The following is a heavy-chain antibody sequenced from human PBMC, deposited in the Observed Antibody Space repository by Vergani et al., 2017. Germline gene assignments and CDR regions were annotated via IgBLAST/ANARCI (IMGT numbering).Heavy chain of an antibody. CDR3: ATSAGGDSSGYYNYYFDY. J-gene: IGHJ4*02. Sequence: VQLVQSGAEEKKPGATVKISCKVSGYTFTDYYMHWVQQAPGKGLEWMGLVDPEDGETIYAEKFQGRVTITADTSTDTAYMELSSLRSEDTAVYYCATSAGGDSSGYYNYYFDYWGQGTLVTVSS. CDR1: GYTFTDYY. CDR2: VDPEDGET. V-gene: IGHV1-69-2*01. D-gene: IGHD3-22*01.